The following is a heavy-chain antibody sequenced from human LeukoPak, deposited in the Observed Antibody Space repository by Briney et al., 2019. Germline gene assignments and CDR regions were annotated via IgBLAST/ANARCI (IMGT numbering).Heavy chain of an antibody. CDR2: INHSGST. J-gene: IGHJ4*02. Sequence: SETLSLTCAVYGGSFSGYYWSWIRQPPGKGLEWIGEINHSGSTNYNPSLKSRVTISVDTSKNQFSLKLSSVTAADTAVYYCATEAYYDSSGPHFDYWGQGTLVTVSS. CDR3: ATEAYYDSSGPHFDY. D-gene: IGHD3-22*01. CDR1: GGSFSGYY. V-gene: IGHV4-34*01.